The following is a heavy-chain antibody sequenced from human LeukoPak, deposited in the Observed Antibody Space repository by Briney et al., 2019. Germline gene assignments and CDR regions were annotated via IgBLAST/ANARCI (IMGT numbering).Heavy chain of an antibody. CDR3: ARDTRSLIDY. V-gene: IGHV3-48*01. Sequence: GGSLRLSSAASGFSFSTNSMNWVCQVPGKGLEWISYISSNSATTYYADSVKGRFTISRDNAKNSLYLHMNSLRADDTAVYYCARDTRSLIDYWGQGTLVTVSS. CDR2: ISSNSATT. D-gene: IGHD1-26*01. CDR1: GFSFSTNS. J-gene: IGHJ4*02.